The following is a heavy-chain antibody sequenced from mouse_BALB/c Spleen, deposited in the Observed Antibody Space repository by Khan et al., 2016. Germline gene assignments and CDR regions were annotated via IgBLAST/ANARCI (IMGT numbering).Heavy chain of an antibody. CDR1: GFTFSSYA. CDR3: ASHTRRGAMDY. CDR2: ISSGGSYT. D-gene: IGHD2-12*01. J-gene: IGHJ4*01. V-gene: IGHV5-9-3*01. Sequence: EVELVESGGGLVKPGGSLKLSCAASGFTFSSYAMSWVRQTPEKRLEWVATISSGGSYTYYPDSVKGRFTISRDNAKNTLYLQMSSLRSEDTAMYYCASHTRRGAMDYWGQGTSVTVSS.